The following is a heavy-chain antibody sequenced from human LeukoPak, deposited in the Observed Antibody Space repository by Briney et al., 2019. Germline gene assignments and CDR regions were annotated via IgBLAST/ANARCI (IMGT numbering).Heavy chain of an antibody. V-gene: IGHV4-39*01. Sequence: SEALSLTCTVSGGSISSSIYYWGWVRQPPGKGLEWIGNIYHSGSTYYKPSLKSRVTISVDTSKNQFSLKLSSVTAADTAVYYCATGKDFVVVVAATLQYWGQGTLVTVSS. J-gene: IGHJ4*02. CDR1: GGSISSSIYY. CDR3: ATGKDFVVVVAATLQY. CDR2: IYHSGST. D-gene: IGHD2-15*01.